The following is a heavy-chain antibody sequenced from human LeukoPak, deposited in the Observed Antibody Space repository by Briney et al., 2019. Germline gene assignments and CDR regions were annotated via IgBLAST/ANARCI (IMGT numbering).Heavy chain of an antibody. J-gene: IGHJ4*02. V-gene: IGHV3-7*01. CDR2: IKHDGTEK. D-gene: IGHD5-24*01. CDR3: ARQSFDGYHYPDY. CDR1: GFSFSIYW. Sequence: TGGSLRLSCAASGFSFSIYWMTWVRQAPGKGLEWVANIKHDGTEKYYVVSVKGRFTISSDNAKDSLFLQMDSLRAEDTAVYYCARQSFDGYHYPDYWGQGSLVTVSS.